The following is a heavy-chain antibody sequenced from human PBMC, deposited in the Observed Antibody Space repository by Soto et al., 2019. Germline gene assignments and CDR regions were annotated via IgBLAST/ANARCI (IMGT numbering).Heavy chain of an antibody. CDR3: ARVIAAADPSPNFYYYYGMDV. CDR1: GFTFSSYS. D-gene: IGHD6-13*01. Sequence: GGSLRLSCAASGFTFSSYSMNWVRQAPGKGLEWVSSISSSSSYIYYADSVKGRFTISRDNAKNSLYLQMNSLRAEDTAVYYCARVIAAADPSPNFYYYYGMDVWGQGTTVTVSS. CDR2: ISSSSSYI. J-gene: IGHJ6*02. V-gene: IGHV3-21*01.